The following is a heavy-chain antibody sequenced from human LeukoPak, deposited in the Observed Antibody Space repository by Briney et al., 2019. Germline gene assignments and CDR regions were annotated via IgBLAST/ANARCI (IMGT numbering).Heavy chain of an antibody. D-gene: IGHD2/OR15-2a*01. CDR2: IRNDGSYT. J-gene: IGHJ4*02. Sequence: GGSLRLSCATSGFTFSNSGMHWVRQSPGKGLEWLSFIRNDGSYTSYADSVKGRFTISTDNSKKTLFLQMNGLRPEDTAVYYRARDATFLQYNSPTTAVDFWGQGTLVSVSS. V-gene: IGHV3-30*02. CDR3: ARDATFLQYNSPTTAVDF. CDR1: GFTFSNSG.